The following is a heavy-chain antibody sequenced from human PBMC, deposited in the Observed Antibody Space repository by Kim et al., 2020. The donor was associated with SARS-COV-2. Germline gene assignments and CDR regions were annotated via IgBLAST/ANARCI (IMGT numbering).Heavy chain of an antibody. J-gene: IGHJ4*02. CDR1: GFTFTSSA. CDR3: AADPGWGNLFDY. D-gene: IGHD7-27*01. V-gene: IGHV1-58*01. CDR2: IVVGSGNT. Sequence: SVKVSCKASGFTFTSSAVQWVRQARGQRLEWIGWIVVGSGNTNYAQKFQERVTITRDMSTSTAYMELSSLRSEDTAVYYCAADPGWGNLFDYWGQGTLVTVSS.